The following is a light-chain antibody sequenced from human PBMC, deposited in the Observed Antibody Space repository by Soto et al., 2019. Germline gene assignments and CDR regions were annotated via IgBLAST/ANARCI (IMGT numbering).Light chain of an antibody. Sequence: QSVLTQPPSVSGAPGQRVTISCTGSSSNIGAGYDVHWYQQLPGTAPKLLIYGNSNRPSGVPDRFSGSKSGTSASLAITGLLAEDAADYYCQSYDSSLSVVFGGGTKLTVL. V-gene: IGLV1-40*01. CDR1: SSNIGAGYD. CDR3: QSYDSSLSVV. J-gene: IGLJ2*01. CDR2: GNS.